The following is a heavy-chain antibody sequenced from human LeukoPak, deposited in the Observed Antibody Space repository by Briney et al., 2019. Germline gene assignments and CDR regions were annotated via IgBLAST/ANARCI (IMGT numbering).Heavy chain of an antibody. V-gene: IGHV3-7*01. D-gene: IGHD2-2*01. CDR2: IKQDGSEK. CDR3: ATHCSSVSCSLATFDI. J-gene: IGHJ3*02. Sequence: GGSLRLSCAASGFTFSSYWVSWVRQAPGKGLEWVANIKQDGSEKYYVDSVRGRFTISRDNARTSLYLQMNSLRAEDTAVYYCATHCSSVSCSLATFDIWGQGTMVTVSS. CDR1: GFTFSSYW.